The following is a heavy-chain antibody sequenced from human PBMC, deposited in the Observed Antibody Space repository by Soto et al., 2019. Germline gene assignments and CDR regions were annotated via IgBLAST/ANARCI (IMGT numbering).Heavy chain of an antibody. D-gene: IGHD3-9*01. J-gene: IGHJ4*02. Sequence: EVQLLESGGGFVQPGESLSLSCAASGFTFSLSAMSWVRQAPGRGLDWVSSLSGGGSTADNADSVKSGFTISRDNSKITVHLQMNSLRAEDTAVYYCAKGPEYDILTGCDYWGQGALVTVSS. CDR1: GFTFSLSA. V-gene: IGHV3-23*01. CDR3: AKGPEYDILTGCDY. CDR2: LSGGGSTA.